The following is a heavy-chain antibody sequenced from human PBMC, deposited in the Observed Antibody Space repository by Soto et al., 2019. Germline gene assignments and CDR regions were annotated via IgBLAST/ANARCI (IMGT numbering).Heavy chain of an antibody. J-gene: IGHJ5*02. Sequence: QVQLQQWGAGLLKPSETLSLTCAVYGGSFSGYYWSWIRQPPGKGLEWIGEINHSGSTNYNPSLKRRVNISVDTSKNQFSLKLSSVTAADTAVYYCARGQYYYDSSAPPVNWFDPWGQGTLVTVSS. V-gene: IGHV4-34*01. CDR1: GGSFSGYY. D-gene: IGHD3-22*01. CDR3: ARGQYYYDSSAPPVNWFDP. CDR2: INHSGST.